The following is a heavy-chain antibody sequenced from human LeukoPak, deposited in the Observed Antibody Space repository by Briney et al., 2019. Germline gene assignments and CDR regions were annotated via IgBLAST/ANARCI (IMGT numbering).Heavy chain of an antibody. CDR3: AREGGSWYKGAYDAFDI. V-gene: IGHV3-20*04. J-gene: IGHJ3*02. D-gene: IGHD6-13*01. CDR2: INWNGGST. Sequence: GGSLRLSCAASGFTFDDCGMSWVRQAPGKGLEWVSGINWNGGSTGYADSVKGRFTISRDNAKNSLYLQMNGLRAEGTALYYCAREGGSWYKGAYDAFDIWGQGTMVTVSS. CDR1: GFTFDDCG.